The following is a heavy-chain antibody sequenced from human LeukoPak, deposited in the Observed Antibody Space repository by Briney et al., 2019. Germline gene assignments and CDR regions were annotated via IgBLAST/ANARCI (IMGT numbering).Heavy chain of an antibody. Sequence: ASEKVSCKASGYTFTSYGISWVRQAPGQGLEWMGWVSAYNGNTNYAQKLQGRVTMTTDTSTSTAYMELRSLRSDDTAVYYCARDGGLYCSGGSCYSSYYYYYMDVWGKGTTVTVSS. V-gene: IGHV1-18*01. D-gene: IGHD2-15*01. CDR3: ARDGGLYCSGGSCYSSYYYYYMDV. CDR2: VSAYNGNT. J-gene: IGHJ6*03. CDR1: GYTFTSYG.